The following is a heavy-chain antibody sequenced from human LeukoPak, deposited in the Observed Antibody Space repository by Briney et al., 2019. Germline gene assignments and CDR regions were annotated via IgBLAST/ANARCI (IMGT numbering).Heavy chain of an antibody. V-gene: IGHV3-21*05. Sequence: GGSLRLSCAASGFYFPNYAMNWVRQAPGKGLEWVSYIDSRNMYYADSVKGRFTISRDNAKNSLYLQLNSLRGEDTAVYFCARVKFGEFGFDYWGQGTLVTVCS. CDR1: GFYFPNYA. CDR3: ARVKFGEFGFDY. D-gene: IGHD3-10*01. CDR2: IDSRNM. J-gene: IGHJ4*02.